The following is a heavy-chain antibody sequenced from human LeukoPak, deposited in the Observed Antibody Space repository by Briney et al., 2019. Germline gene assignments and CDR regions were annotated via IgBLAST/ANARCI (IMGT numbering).Heavy chain of an antibody. D-gene: IGHD5-12*01. Sequence: SETLSLTCTVSGGSISSYYWSWIRQPPGKGLEWIGYIYYSGSTNYNPSLKSRVAISVDTSKNQFSLKLSSVTAEDTAVYYCARVAYDSPPWGDYYYYGMDVWGQGTTVTVSS. J-gene: IGHJ6*02. V-gene: IGHV4-59*01. CDR1: GGSISSYY. CDR2: IYYSGST. CDR3: ARVAYDSPPWGDYYYYGMDV.